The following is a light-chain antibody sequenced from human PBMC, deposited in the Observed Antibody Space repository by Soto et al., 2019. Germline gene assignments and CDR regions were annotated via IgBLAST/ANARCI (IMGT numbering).Light chain of an antibody. J-gene: IGKJ1*01. CDR3: QQYGSSPWT. CDR1: QTVTSSH. CDR2: GAS. Sequence: ENVLTQSPGTLSLSPGERATLSCRASQTVTSSHLVWFQQKPGQAPRLLIYGASSRATGIPDRFGGSGSATDFTLTISRLEPEDFGVYYCQQYGSSPWTFGQGTTVEIK. V-gene: IGKV3-20*01.